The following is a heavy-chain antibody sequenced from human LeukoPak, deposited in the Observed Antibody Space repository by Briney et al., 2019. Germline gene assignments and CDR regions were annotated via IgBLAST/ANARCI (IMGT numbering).Heavy chain of an antibody. CDR1: GYTFTSYD. CDR3: ARGRSSGWYFSYFDY. J-gene: IGHJ4*02. V-gene: IGHV1-8*01. Sequence: ASVKVSCKASGYTFTSYDINWVRQANGQGLEWMGWMNPNSGNTGYAQKFQGRATMTRNTSISTAYMELSSLRSEDTAVYYCARGRSSGWYFSYFDYWGQGTLVTVSS. CDR2: MNPNSGNT. D-gene: IGHD6-19*01.